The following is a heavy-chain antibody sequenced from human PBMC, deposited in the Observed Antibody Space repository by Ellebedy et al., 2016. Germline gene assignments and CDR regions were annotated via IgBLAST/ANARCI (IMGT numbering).Heavy chain of an antibody. J-gene: IGHJ2*01. Sequence: GGSLRLSXAASGFTFKTYAMSWVRQAPGEGLEWVSTLSGSGPKTYYADSVQGRFTISRDNSKSTLYLQMNSLRAEDTAVYYCAKHETDGDYYSDLWGRGTLVTVSS. V-gene: IGHV3-23*01. CDR2: LSGSGPKT. CDR1: GFTFKTYA. CDR3: AKHETDGDYYSDL. D-gene: IGHD2-21*01.